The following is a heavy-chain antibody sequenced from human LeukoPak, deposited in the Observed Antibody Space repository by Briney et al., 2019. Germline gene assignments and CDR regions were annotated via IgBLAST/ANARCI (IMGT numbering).Heavy chain of an antibody. CDR2: IYYSGIT. J-gene: IGHJ4*02. V-gene: IGHV4-59*01. D-gene: IGHD5-18*01. CDR3: ASGYSYGYGAADY. CDR1: GGSISSYF. Sequence: SETLSLTCTVSGGSISSYFWSWIRQPPGKGLEWIGYIYYSGITNYNPSLKSRVTISVDTSKNQFSLKLSSVTAADTAVYYCASGYSYGYGAADYWGQGTLVTVSS.